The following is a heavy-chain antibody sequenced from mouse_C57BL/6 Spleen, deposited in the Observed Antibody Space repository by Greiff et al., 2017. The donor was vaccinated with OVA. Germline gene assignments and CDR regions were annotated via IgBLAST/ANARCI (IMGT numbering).Heavy chain of an antibody. CDR3: ASHDYDFWFAY. CDR1: GYAFSSSW. Sequence: QVQLQQSGPELVKPGASVKISCKASGYAFSSSWMNWVKQRPGKGLEWIGRIYPGAGDTNYNGKFKGKATLTADKSSSTAYMQLSSLTSEDSAVYFCASHDYDFWFAYWGQGTLVTVSA. V-gene: IGHV1-82*01. J-gene: IGHJ3*01. D-gene: IGHD2-4*01. CDR2: IYPGAGDT.